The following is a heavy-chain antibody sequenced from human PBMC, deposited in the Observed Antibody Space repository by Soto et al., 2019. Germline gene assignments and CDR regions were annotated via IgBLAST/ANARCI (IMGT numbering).Heavy chain of an antibody. CDR2: IYHSGTT. CDR3: ARSERTLSYYYGMDV. Sequence: SETLSLTCTVYGGSLSSYYWNWIRQPPGKGLEWIGEIYHSGTTNYNPSLKSRVTISADTSKNQLSLKLTSVTAADTAVYYCARSERTLSYYYGMDVWGQGTTVTVSS. V-gene: IGHV4-34*01. CDR1: GGSLSSYY. J-gene: IGHJ6*02.